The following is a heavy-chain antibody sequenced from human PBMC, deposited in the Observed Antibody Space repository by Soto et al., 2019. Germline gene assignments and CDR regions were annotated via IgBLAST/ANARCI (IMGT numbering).Heavy chain of an antibody. Sequence: PVGSLRLSCAASGFTFSSYGMHWVRQAPGKGLEWVAVIWYDGSNQKYADSVKGRFTISRDNSKNTLYLQMDSLRAEDTAVYSCARDFTVGSIYSCPYYYAMDVWGQGTTVTVSS. J-gene: IGHJ6*01. CDR1: GFTFSSYG. CDR2: IWYDGSNQ. CDR3: ARDFTVGSIYSCPYYYAMDV. V-gene: IGHV3-33*01. D-gene: IGHD2-15*01.